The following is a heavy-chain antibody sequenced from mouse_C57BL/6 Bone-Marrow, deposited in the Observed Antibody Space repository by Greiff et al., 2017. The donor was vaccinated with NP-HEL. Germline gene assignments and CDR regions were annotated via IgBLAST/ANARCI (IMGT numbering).Heavy chain of an antibody. V-gene: IGHV5-6*01. CDR3: ARHYYSNYFDY. D-gene: IGHD2-5*01. CDR1: GFTFSSYG. J-gene: IGHJ2*01. CDR2: ISSGGSYT. Sequence: EVMLVESGGDLVKPGGSLKLSCAASGFTFSSYGMSWVRQTPDKRLEWVATISSGGSYTYYPDSVKGRFTISRDNAKNTLYQQMSSLKSEDTAMYYCARHYYSNYFDYWGQGTTLTVSA.